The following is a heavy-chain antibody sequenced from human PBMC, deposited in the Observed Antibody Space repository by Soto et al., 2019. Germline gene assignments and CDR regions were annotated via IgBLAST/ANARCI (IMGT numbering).Heavy chain of an antibody. V-gene: IGHV3-7*05. Sequence: PGGSLILSCAASGFTFSSYWMSWVRQAPGKGLEWVANIKEDGSEKYYVDSVKGRFTISRDNAKNSLYLQMNSLRAEDTAVYYWARAPPPDYIWGSYRSFWDYWRQGTLVTVSS. D-gene: IGHD3-16*02. CDR3: ARAPPPDYIWGSYRSFWDY. CDR2: IKEDGSEK. CDR1: GFTFSSYW. J-gene: IGHJ4*02.